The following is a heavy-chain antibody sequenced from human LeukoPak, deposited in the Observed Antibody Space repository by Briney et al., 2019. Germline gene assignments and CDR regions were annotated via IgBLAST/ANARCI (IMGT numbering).Heavy chain of an antibody. J-gene: IGHJ5*02. V-gene: IGHV1-69*05. Sequence: SVKLICKTSGGTFNNTAFSWVRRAPGQGLEWLGGIMPPCGTAGYTQKFQGRVTITKDESTRTVYLELTSLTSDDTAVYYCARDVHGDYGSGWFDPWGQGPLVSVSS. CDR1: GGTFNNTA. D-gene: IGHD4-17*01. CDR3: ARDVHGDYGSGWFDP. CDR2: IMPPCGTA.